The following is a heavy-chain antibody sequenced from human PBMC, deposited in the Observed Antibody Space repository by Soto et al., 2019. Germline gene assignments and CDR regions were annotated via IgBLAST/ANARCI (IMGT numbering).Heavy chain of an antibody. CDR3: AHRRALYNDPVTTSFDY. D-gene: IGHD3-22*01. J-gene: IGHJ4*02. CDR1: GFSLSTSGVG. CDR2: IYWDDDK. Sequence: SGPTLVNPTQTLTLTCTFSGFSLSTSGVGVGWIRQPPGKALEWLALIYWDDDKRYSPSLKSRLHLTKDTSKNQVVLTMTNMDPVDTATYYCAHRRALYNDPVTTSFDYWGQGTLVTVSS. V-gene: IGHV2-5*02.